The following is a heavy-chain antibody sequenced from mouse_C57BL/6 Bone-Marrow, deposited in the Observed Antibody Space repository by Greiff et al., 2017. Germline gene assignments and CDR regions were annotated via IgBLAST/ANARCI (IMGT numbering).Heavy chain of an antibody. CDR2: INPNYGTT. CDR1: GYSFTDYN. D-gene: IGHD2-1*01. J-gene: IGHJ3*01. CDR3: AREGALDGNYGGFAY. Sequence: EVKLQESGPELVKPGASVKISCKASGYSFTDYNMTWVKQSNGKSLEWIGVINPNYGTTSYNQKFKGKATLTVDQSSSTAYMQLNSLTSEDSAVYYCAREGALDGNYGGFAYWGQGTLVTVSA. V-gene: IGHV1-39*01.